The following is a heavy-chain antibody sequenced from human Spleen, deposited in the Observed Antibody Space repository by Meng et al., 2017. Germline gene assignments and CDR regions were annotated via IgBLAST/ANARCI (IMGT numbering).Heavy chain of an antibody. J-gene: IGHJ4*02. V-gene: IGHV4-34*01. Sequence: QGELRPGGAGLLKPSETRSLTCFVSGGSFSDYYWSWIRQPPGKGLEWIGEINHSGSTNYNPSLESRATISVDTSQNNLSLKLSSVTAADSAVYYCARGPTTMAHDFDYWGQGTLVTVSS. D-gene: IGHD4-11*01. CDR3: ARGPTTMAHDFDY. CDR1: GGSFSDYY. CDR2: INHSGST.